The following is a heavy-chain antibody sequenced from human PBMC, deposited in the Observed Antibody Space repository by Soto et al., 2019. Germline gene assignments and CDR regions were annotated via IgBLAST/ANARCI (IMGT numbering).Heavy chain of an antibody. CDR3: ARVVMTTVPASYYYGMEV. CDR2: IIPFIGTA. V-gene: IGHV1-69*11. CDR1: GGPLISYA. J-gene: IGHJ6*02. D-gene: IGHD4-4*01. Sequence: SVKVSSAASGGPLISYAIIWVRQAPGQGLEWMGRIIPFIGTANYAQKFQGRVTITADESTSTAYMELTSLRSEDTAVYYCARVVMTTVPASYYYGMEVWGQGTTVTVSS.